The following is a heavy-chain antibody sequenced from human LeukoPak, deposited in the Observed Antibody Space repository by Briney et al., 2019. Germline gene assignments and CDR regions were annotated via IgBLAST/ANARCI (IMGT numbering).Heavy chain of an antibody. CDR2: INHSGST. D-gene: IGHD2-2*01. CDR3: ARYCSSTSCDHFDY. Sequence: SETLSLTCAAYGGSFSGYYWSWIRQPPGKGLEWIGEINHSGSTNYNPSLKSRVTISVDTSKNQFSLKLSSVTAADTAVYYCARYCSSTSCDHFDYWGQGTLVTVSS. J-gene: IGHJ4*02. V-gene: IGHV4-34*01. CDR1: GGSFSGYY.